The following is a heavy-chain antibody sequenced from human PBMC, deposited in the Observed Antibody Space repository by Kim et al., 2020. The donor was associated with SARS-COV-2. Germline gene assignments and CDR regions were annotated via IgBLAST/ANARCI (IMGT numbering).Heavy chain of an antibody. CDR2: IQQDGSET. CDR1: GFTFNTYW. CDR3: ARGASYYF. J-gene: IGHJ4*02. D-gene: IGHD1-26*01. V-gene: IGHV3-7*01. Sequence: GGSLRLSCAASGFTFNTYWMSWVRQAPGKGLEWVASIQQDGSETYYVDFVKGQFTISRDNAKSSLYLQMNRLRAEETAVYFCARGASYYFWGQGTLVTVSS.